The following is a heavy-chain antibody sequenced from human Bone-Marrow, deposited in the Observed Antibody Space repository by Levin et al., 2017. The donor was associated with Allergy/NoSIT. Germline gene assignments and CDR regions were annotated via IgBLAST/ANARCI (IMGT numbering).Heavy chain of an antibody. Sequence: GESLKISCAASGFTFSSYGMHWVRQAPGKGLEWVAVISYDGSNKYYADSVKGRFTISRDNSKNTLYLQMNSLRAEDTAVYYCAKPFYCSSTSCYRYFDLWGRGTLVTVSS. V-gene: IGHV3-30*18. CDR1: GFTFSSYG. D-gene: IGHD2-2*02. J-gene: IGHJ2*01. CDR3: AKPFYCSSTSCYRYFDL. CDR2: ISYDGSNK.